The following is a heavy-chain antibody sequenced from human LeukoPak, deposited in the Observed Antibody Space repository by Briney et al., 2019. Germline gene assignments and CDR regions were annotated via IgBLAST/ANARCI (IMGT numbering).Heavy chain of an antibody. CDR2: ISYDGSNK. D-gene: IGHD5-18*01. Sequence: GRSLRLSRAASGFTFSSYGMHWVRQAPGKGLEWVAVISYDGSNKYYADSVKGRFTISRDNSKNTLYLQMNSLRAEDTAVYYCAKDGCSYGYVWGQGTLVTVSS. J-gene: IGHJ4*02. V-gene: IGHV3-30*18. CDR3: AKDGCSYGYV. CDR1: GFTFSSYG.